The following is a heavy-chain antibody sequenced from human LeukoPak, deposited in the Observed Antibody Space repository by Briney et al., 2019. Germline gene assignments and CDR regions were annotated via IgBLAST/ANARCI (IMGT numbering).Heavy chain of an antibody. Sequence: ALVKVSCKASGYTFTTYGISWVRQAPGQGLEYMGWISTKNGNTNYAQKLQGRVTMTTDTSTSTAYMELRSLSSDDTAVYYCARALGDYGDYDFWGQGTLVTVSS. CDR2: ISTKNGNT. D-gene: IGHD4-17*01. V-gene: IGHV1-18*01. CDR1: GYTFTTYG. CDR3: ARALGDYGDYDF. J-gene: IGHJ4*02.